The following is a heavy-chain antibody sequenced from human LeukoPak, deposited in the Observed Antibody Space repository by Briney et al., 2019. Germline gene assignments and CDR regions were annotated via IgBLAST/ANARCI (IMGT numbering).Heavy chain of an antibody. V-gene: IGHV1-69*04. D-gene: IGHD4-17*01. J-gene: IGHJ4*02. Sequence: ASVKVSCKASGGTFSSYAISWVRQAPGQGLEWMGRIIPIFGIANYAQKFQGRVTITADKSTSTAYMELSSLRSEDTAVYYCARAGEGPYYFDYWGQGTLVTVSS. CDR2: IIPIFGIA. CDR3: ARAGEGPYYFDY. CDR1: GGTFSSYA.